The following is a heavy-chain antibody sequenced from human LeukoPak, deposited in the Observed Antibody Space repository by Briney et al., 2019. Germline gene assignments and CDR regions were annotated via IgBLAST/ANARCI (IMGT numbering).Heavy chain of an antibody. CDR3: ARDRTMIVAVDAFDI. J-gene: IGHJ3*02. D-gene: IGHD3-22*01. CDR1: GFTFSRYS. Sequence: GGSLRLSCAASGFTFSRYSMNWVRQAPGKGLEWVSYISISSPIYYADSVKGRFTISRDNAKNSLYLQMNSLRAEDTAVYYCARDRTMIVAVDAFDIWGQGTMVTVSS. CDR2: ISISSPI. V-gene: IGHV3-48*04.